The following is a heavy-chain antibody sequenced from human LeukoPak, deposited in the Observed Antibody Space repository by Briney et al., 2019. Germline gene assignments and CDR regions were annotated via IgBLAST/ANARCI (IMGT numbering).Heavy chain of an antibody. V-gene: IGHV4-31*03. Sequence: SETLSLTCTVSGGSISSGGYYWSWIRQHPGKGLEWIGYTYYSGSTYYNPSLKSRVTISVDTSKNQFSLKLSSVTAADTAVYYCARTVTAEYCFDYWGQGTLVTVSS. CDR3: ARTVTAEYCFDY. J-gene: IGHJ4*02. CDR2: TYYSGST. CDR1: GGSISSGGYY. D-gene: IGHD2-21*02.